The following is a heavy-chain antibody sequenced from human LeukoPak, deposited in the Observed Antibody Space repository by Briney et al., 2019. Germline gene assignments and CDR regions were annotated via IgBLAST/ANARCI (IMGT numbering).Heavy chain of an antibody. CDR3: AKEATYYYDSSGYYWDY. Sequence: ASVKVSCKASGYTFSGYYIHWVRQAPGQGLEWMGWINPNSGGTNYAQKFQGRVTMTRDTSISTVYMEMSRLRYDDTAVYYCAKEATYYYDSSGYYWDYWGQGTLVTVSS. J-gene: IGHJ4*02. D-gene: IGHD3-22*01. V-gene: IGHV1-2*02. CDR2: INPNSGGT. CDR1: GYTFSGYY.